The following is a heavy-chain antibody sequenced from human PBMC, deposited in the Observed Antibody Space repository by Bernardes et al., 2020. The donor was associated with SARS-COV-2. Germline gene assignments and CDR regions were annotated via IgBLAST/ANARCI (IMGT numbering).Heavy chain of an antibody. CDR1: GFTFSSYG. J-gene: IGHJ5*02. Sequence: GGSLRLSCAASGFTFSSYGMSWVRQAPGKGLEWVSSISSSSTYIYYADSVKGRFTISRDNAKNSLTLQMNSLRAEDTAVYYCARFTIGPIGYCDGGNCYAAGLDLWGQGNLVTVSS. D-gene: IGHD2-21*02. V-gene: IGHV3-21*06. CDR2: ISSSSTYI. CDR3: ARFTIGPIGYCDGGNCYAAGLDL.